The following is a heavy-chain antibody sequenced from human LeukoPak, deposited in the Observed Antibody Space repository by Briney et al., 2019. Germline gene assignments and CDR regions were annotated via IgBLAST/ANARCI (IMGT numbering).Heavy chain of an antibody. V-gene: IGHV1-69*06. CDR3: ARQKVRGVYYYGMDV. CDR2: IIPIFGTA. J-gene: IGHJ6*04. CDR1: GGTFSSYA. Sequence: SVKASCKASGGTFSSYAISWVRQAPGQGLEWMGGIIPIFGTANYAQKFQGRVTITADKSTSTAYMELSSLRSEDTAVYYCARQKVRGVYYYGMDVWGKGTTVTVSS. D-gene: IGHD3-10*01.